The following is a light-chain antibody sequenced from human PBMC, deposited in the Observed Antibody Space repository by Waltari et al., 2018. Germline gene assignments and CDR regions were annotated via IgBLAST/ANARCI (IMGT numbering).Light chain of an antibody. V-gene: IGKV3-15*01. CDR3: LHYNNWPHWT. CDR1: QSVSSN. J-gene: IGKJ1*01. Sequence: EIVMTQSPATVSVSPGERATLSCRASQSVSSNLAWYQQKPGQAPRLLIYGASTRATGIPARFSGGGSGTDFTLTISSLQSEDFAVYYCLHYNNWPHWTFGQGTKVEIK. CDR2: GAS.